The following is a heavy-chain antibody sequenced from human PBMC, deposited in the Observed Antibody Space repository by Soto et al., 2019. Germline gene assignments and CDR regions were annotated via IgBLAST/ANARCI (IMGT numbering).Heavy chain of an antibody. CDR2: INHTGST. V-gene: IGHV4-34*01. J-gene: IGHJ4*02. CDR3: ARHFSVDYFDY. Sequence: PSETLSLTCAVYGGSFSGYSWTWIRQPPGKGLEWIGEINHTGSTNYNPSLKSRVTISVDTSKNQFSLKLSSVTAADTAVYYCARHFSVDYFDYWGQGALVTVSS. CDR1: GGSFSGYS.